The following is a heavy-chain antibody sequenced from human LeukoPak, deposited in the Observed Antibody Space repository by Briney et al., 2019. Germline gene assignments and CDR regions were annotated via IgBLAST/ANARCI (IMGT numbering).Heavy chain of an antibody. CDR2: IYTSGST. D-gene: IGHD3-9*01. J-gene: IGHJ4*02. CDR1: GGSISGGSYY. V-gene: IGHV4-61*02. CDR3: ARDKTDSHILPDAGYFDY. Sequence: SQTLSLTCTVSGGSISGGSYYGSWIGQPAGRGLEGIGRIYTSGSTNNNPSLKSGVTISVNTAKNQFSRKMSSMTAADTAVYYCARDKTDSHILPDAGYFDYWGQGTLVTVSS.